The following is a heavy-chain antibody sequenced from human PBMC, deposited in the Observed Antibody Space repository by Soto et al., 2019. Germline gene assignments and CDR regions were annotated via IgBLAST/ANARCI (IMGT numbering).Heavy chain of an antibody. CDR2: ISSSSSTI. CDR3: ETATTYYYDSIGYYGWYFDL. D-gene: IGHD3-22*01. V-gene: IGHV3-48*02. CDR1: GFTFSSYS. Sequence: EVQLVESGGGLVQPGGSLRLSCAASGFTFSSYSMNWVRQAPGKGLEWVSYISSSSSTIYYADSVKGRFTISRDNAKNSLYLQMNSLRDEDTAVYYCETATTYYYDSIGYYGWYFDLWGRGTLVTVSS. J-gene: IGHJ2*01.